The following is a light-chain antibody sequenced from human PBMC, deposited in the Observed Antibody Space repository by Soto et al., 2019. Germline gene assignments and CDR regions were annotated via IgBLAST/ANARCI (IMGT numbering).Light chain of an antibody. CDR1: SGSIASNY. V-gene: IGLV6-57*02. Sequence: NFMLTQPHSVSASPGKTVTISCTGSSGSIASNYVQWFQQRPGSAPTTVIYEDNQRPSGVPDRFSGSIDSSSNSASLTISGLKTEGEADYYCQSYHSSNVIFGGGTKLTVL. J-gene: IGLJ2*01. CDR3: QSYHSSNVI. CDR2: EDN.